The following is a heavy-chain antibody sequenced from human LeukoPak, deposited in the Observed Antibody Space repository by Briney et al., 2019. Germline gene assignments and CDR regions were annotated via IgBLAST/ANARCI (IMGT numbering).Heavy chain of an antibody. CDR3: AKHSESSGWYGAFDI. J-gene: IGHJ3*02. CDR1: GFTFSSYA. Sequence: GGSLRLSCAASGFTFSSYAMSWVRQAPGKGREWVSAISGSGGSTYYADSVKGRFTISRDNSKNTLYLQMNSLRAEDTAVYYCAKHSESSGWYGAFDIWGQGTMVTVSS. D-gene: IGHD6-19*01. CDR2: ISGSGGST. V-gene: IGHV3-23*01.